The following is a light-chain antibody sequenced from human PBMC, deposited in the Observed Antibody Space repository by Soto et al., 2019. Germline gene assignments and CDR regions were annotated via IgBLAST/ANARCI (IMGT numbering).Light chain of an antibody. CDR3: QQCSAWPQT. Sequence: DIQMTQSPSSLSASVGDRVTITCRASQSISSYLNWYQQKPGKAPKLLIYAASSLQSGVPSRFSGSGSGTDFTLTISSLEPEDFAVYYCQQCSAWPQTFGQGTKLEIK. V-gene: IGKV1-39*01. CDR1: QSISSY. CDR2: AAS. J-gene: IGKJ2*01.